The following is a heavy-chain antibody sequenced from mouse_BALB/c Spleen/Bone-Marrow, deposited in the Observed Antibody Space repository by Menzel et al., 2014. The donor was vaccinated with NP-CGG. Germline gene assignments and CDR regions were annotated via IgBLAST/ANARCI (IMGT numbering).Heavy chain of an antibody. Sequence: EVQLVESGGGLVKPGGSLKLSCAASGFTFSSYTMSWVRQTPEKRLEWVATISSVGIYTYYPDGVKGRFTISRDNAKNTLYLQMSSLKSEDTAMYYCTRDLYDGYSYYAMDYWGQGTSVTVSS. CDR3: TRDLYDGYSYYAMDY. CDR1: GFTFSSYT. CDR2: ISSVGIYT. D-gene: IGHD2-3*01. J-gene: IGHJ4*01. V-gene: IGHV5-6-4*01.